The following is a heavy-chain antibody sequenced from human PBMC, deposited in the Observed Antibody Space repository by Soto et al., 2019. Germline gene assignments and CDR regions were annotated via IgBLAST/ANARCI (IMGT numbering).Heavy chain of an antibody. CDR3: AREILFYSGYDSNWFDP. V-gene: IGHV4-59*01. J-gene: IGHJ5*02. CDR1: GGSISSYH. Sequence: PSETLSLTCTVSGGSISSYHWSSIRRPPGKGLEWIGYIYYSGSTNYNPSLKSRVTISVDTSKNQFSLKMSSVTAADTAVYYCAREILFYSGYDSNWFDPWGQGTLVTVS. CDR2: IYYSGST. D-gene: IGHD5-12*01.